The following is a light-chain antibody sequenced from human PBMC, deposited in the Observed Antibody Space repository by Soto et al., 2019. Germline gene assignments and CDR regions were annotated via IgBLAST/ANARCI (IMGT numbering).Light chain of an antibody. CDR2: EVN. J-gene: IGLJ1*01. Sequence: QSVLTQPASVSGSPGPSITISCTGTSSNVGSYKLVSWYQQHPGKAPKLMIFEVNKRPSGVSNRFSGSKSGNTASLTISGLKVGDEADYYCCSSGGSPTYVFGTGTKVTVL. V-gene: IGLV2-23*02. CDR3: CSSGGSPTYV. CDR1: SSNVGSYKL.